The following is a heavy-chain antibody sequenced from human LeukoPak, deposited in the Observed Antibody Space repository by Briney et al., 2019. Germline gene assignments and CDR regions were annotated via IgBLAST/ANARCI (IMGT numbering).Heavy chain of an antibody. J-gene: IGHJ6*03. Sequence: GGSLRLSCAASGFTFSSYEMNWVRQAPGKGLEWVSYISSSGSTIYYADSVKGRFTISRDNSKNTLYLQMDSLRVEDTAVYYCARVKTDWNDNYYFYYMDVWGKGTTVTISS. CDR3: ARVKTDWNDNYYFYYMDV. CDR2: ISSSGSTI. CDR1: GFTFSSYE. V-gene: IGHV3-48*03. D-gene: IGHD1-1*01.